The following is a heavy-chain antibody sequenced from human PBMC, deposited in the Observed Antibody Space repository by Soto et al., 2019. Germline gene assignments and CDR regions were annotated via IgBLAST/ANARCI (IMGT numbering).Heavy chain of an antibody. V-gene: IGHV4-34*01. CDR2: INHSGIT. D-gene: IGHD1-1*01. Sequence: PSETLSLTCTVSGRSFSGYFWTWIRQPPGKGLEWLAEINHSGITNYNPSVESRVSMSVDTSKNQFSLRLYSVTAADTAVYYCVRGPYNYNSRYFDYWGQGTLVTAPQ. J-gene: IGHJ4*02. CDR1: GRSFSGYF. CDR3: VRGPYNYNSRYFDY.